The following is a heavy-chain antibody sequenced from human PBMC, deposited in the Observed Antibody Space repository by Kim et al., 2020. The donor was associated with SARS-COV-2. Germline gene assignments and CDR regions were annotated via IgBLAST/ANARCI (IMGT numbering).Heavy chain of an antibody. D-gene: IGHD1-26*01. V-gene: IGHV3-21*06. J-gene: IGHJ4*02. CDR1: GFSLSDYN. CDR3: ARVPVGALDY. Sequence: GGSLRLSCAASGFSLSDYNMIWVRQAPGKGLEWVSFISNSGRFIFYADSVTGRFTVSRDNANNLVSLQIDSLKVEDTAVYFCARVPVGALDYWGQGALVTVSS. CDR2: ISNSGRFI.